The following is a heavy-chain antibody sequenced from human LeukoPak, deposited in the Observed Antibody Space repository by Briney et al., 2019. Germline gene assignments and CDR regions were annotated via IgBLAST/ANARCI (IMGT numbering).Heavy chain of an antibody. V-gene: IGHV1-2*06. CDR1: GYTFTGYY. J-gene: IGHJ4*02. CDR3: ARVFYDSSGPFDY. D-gene: IGHD3-22*01. CDR2: INPNSGGT. Sequence: ASVKVSCKASGYTFTGYYMHWVRQAPGQGLEWMGRINPNSGGTNYAQKFQGRVTMNRDTCISTAYMELSRLRSDDTAVYYCARVFYDSSGPFDYWGQGTLVTVSS.